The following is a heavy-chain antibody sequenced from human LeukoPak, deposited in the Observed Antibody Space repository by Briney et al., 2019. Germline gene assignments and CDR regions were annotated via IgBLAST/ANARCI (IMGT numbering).Heavy chain of an antibody. CDR1: GYTFTGYY. D-gene: IGHD6-19*01. CDR2: INPNSGGT. CDR3: ATRDRIAVADIFDY. Sequence: WASVKVSCKASGYTFTGYYMHWVRQAPGQGLEWMGRINPNSGGTNYAQKFQGRVTMTRDTSISTAYMELTRLRSDDTAVYYCATRDRIAVADIFDYWGQGTLVTVSS. J-gene: IGHJ4*02. V-gene: IGHV1-2*06.